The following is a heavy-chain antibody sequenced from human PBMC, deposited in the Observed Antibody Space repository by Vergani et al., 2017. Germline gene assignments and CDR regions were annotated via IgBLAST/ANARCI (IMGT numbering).Heavy chain of an antibody. V-gene: IGHV4-61*02. D-gene: IGHD3-9*01. CDR1: GGSISSGSYY. CDR2: IYTSGST. J-gene: IGHJ4*02. Sequence: QVQLQESGPGLVKPSQTLSLTCTVSGGSISSGSYYWSWIRQPAGKGLEWIGRIYTSGSTNYNPSLKSRVTISVDTSKNQFSLKLSSVTAADTAVYYCARAHYDILTGYPNYFDYWGQGTLVTVSS. CDR3: ARAHYDILTGYPNYFDY.